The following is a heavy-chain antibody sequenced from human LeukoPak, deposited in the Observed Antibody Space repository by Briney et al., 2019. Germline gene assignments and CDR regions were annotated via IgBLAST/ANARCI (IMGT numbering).Heavy chain of an antibody. J-gene: IGHJ6*03. CDR1: GFTFSSYA. Sequence: GGSLRLSCAASGFTFSSYAMSWVRQAPGKGLEWVSAISGSGGSTYYADSVKGRFTISRDSSKNTLYLQMNSLRAEDTAVYYCAKDPGIAGFYYYYYYMDVWGKGTTVTVSS. V-gene: IGHV3-23*01. CDR3: AKDPGIAGFYYYYYYMDV. D-gene: IGHD6-13*01. CDR2: ISGSGGST.